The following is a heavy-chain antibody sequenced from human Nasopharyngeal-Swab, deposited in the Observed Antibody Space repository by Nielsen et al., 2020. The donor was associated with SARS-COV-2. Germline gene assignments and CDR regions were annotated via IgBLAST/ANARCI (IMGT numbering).Heavy chain of an antibody. J-gene: IGHJ3*01. D-gene: IGHD6-13*01. V-gene: IGHV4-39*01. CDR1: GGTISSNYHY. CDR2: IYYSGST. CDR3: ARQTAYNTPWYCALDV. Sequence: SETLSLTCTVSGGTISSNYHYWGWIRQSPGKGLEWIGNIYYSGSTYYNPSLKSRVSMSIDTSENQFSLTLNSVTAADTAVYYCARQTAYNTPWYCALDVWGRGTTVTISS.